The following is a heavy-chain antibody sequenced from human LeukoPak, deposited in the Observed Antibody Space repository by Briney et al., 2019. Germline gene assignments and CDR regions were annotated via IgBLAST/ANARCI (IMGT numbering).Heavy chain of an antibody. CDR1: GFTFSSYS. CDR3: ARDRVVVPAAIGDGMDV. D-gene: IGHD2-2*01. J-gene: IGHJ6*02. Sequence: PGGSLRLSCAASGFTFSSYSVNWVRQAPGKGLEWVSSISSSSSYIYYADSVKGRFTISRDNAKNSLYLQMNSLRAEDTAVYYCARDRVVVPAAIGDGMDVWGQGTTVTVSS. CDR2: ISSSSSYI. V-gene: IGHV3-21*01.